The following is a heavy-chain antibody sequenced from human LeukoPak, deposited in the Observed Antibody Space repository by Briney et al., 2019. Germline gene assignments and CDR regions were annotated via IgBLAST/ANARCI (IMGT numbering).Heavy chain of an antibody. CDR3: ARDGDRYSYGYDY. Sequence: ASVKVSCKASGGSFTSYAINWVRQAPGQGLEWMGGIIPTFGPAKYAQKFKGRVTITADKFTGTAYMELSSLRSEDTAVYYCARDGDRYSYGYDYWGQGTLVTVSS. CDR1: GGSFTSYA. CDR2: IIPTFGPA. J-gene: IGHJ4*02. D-gene: IGHD5-18*01. V-gene: IGHV1-69*06.